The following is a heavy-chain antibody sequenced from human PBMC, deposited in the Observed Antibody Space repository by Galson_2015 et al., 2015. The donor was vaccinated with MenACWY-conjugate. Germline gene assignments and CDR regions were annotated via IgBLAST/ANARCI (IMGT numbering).Heavy chain of an antibody. J-gene: IGHJ3*01. CDR1: GGSFSDSF. CDR2: VNENGGA. V-gene: IGHV4-34*01. D-gene: IGHD3-16*02. Sequence: SETLSLTCVVSGGSFSDSFWTWIRQPPGKGLEWIGEVNENGGATYSPSLKSRVSISLDTSKSHVSLRLTSVTAADTAVYYCARASGYDYRWGDYRFRALDVWGQGTMAIVSS. CDR3: ARASGYDYRWGDYRFRALDV.